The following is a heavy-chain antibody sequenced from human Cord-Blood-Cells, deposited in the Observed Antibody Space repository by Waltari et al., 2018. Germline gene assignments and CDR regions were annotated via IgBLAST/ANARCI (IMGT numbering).Heavy chain of an antibody. CDR3: ATAPRPGSSWYAVDI. J-gene: IGHJ3*02. CDR2: LEPEDGET. V-gene: IGHV1-24*01. D-gene: IGHD6-13*01. Sequence: QVQLVQSGAEVKKPGASVKVSCKVSGYTLTELSMHWVRQAPGKGLEWRGGLEPEDGETNYAQKCQGRVIMTEDTSTDTAYLELSSPRSEGTAVYYCATAPRPGSSWYAVDISGQGTMVTVSS. CDR1: GYTLTELS.